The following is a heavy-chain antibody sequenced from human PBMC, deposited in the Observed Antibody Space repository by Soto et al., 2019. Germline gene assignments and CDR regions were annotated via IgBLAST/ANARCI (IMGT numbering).Heavy chain of an antibody. J-gene: IGHJ5*02. V-gene: IGHV5-51*01. CDR3: ARALYRGWFDP. D-gene: IGHD1-26*01. CDR2: IYPDDSDT. CDR1: GYDFTTYW. Sequence: GESLKISCQASGYDFTTYWIGWVRQMPGKGLEWMGIIYPDDSDTNYNPSLKSRLTISVDKTKNQFSLQVTSVTAADTAVYYCARALYRGWFDPWGPGTLVTVS.